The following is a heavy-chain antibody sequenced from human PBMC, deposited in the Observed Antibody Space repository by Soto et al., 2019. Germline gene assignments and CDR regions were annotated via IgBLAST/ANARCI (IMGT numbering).Heavy chain of an antibody. J-gene: IGHJ2*01. CDR2: IWYDGVNK. CDR1: GFSFRSYA. V-gene: IGHV3-33*08. Sequence: QSVGSLRLSCAASGFSFRSYAMHWVRQAPGKGLEWVAVIWYDGVNKYYADSVKGRFTISRDDSNNTLYVQVNSLKTEDTAVYYCATGWYFDFWGRGTLVTVSS. CDR3: ATGWYFDF.